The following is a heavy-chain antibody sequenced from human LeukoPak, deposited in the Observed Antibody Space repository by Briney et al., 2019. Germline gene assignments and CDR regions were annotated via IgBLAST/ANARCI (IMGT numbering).Heavy chain of an antibody. CDR3: ARLTVTGWNDGEYYFDY. V-gene: IGHV5-51*01. Sequence: HGESLKISCKGSGYSFTNYWIGWVRQMPGKGLEWMGIIYPGDSDTRYSPSFQGQVTISADKSISTAYLQWSSLKASDTAMYYCARLTVTGWNDGEYYFDYWGQGTLVTVSS. J-gene: IGHJ4*02. CDR1: GYSFTNYW. CDR2: IYPGDSDT. D-gene: IGHD1-1*01.